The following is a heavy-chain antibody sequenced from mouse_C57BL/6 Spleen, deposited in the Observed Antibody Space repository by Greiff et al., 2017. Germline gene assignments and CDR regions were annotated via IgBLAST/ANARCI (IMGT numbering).Heavy chain of an antibody. CDR2: ISSGGSYT. CDR3: ARHGDYEGYYAMDD. D-gene: IGHD2-4*01. J-gene: IGHJ4*01. CDR1: GFTFSSYG. Sequence: EVQGVESGGDLVKPGGSLKLSCAASGFTFSSYGMSWVRQTPDQRLEWVATISSGGSYTYYPDSVKGRFDISRDNAKNTLYLQMSSLKSEDTAMYYCARHGDYEGYYAMDDWGQGTSVTVSS. V-gene: IGHV5-6*01.